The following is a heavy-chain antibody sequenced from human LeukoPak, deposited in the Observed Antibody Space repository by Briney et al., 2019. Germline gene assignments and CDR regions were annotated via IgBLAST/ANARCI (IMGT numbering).Heavy chain of an antibody. Sequence: GGSLRLSCAASGFTFSSYWMTWVRQAPGKGLEWVANIKQDGSEKYYVDSVKGRFTISRDNAKNSLYLQMNSLRAEDTAVYYCARGGYGSSGYRIEDYWGQGTLVTVSS. CDR3: ARGGYGSSGYRIEDY. V-gene: IGHV3-7*01. J-gene: IGHJ4*02. D-gene: IGHD3-22*01. CDR1: GFTFSSYW. CDR2: IKQDGSEK.